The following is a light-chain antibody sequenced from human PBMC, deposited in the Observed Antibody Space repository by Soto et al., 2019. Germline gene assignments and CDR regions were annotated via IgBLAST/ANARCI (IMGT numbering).Light chain of an antibody. J-gene: IGKJ2*01. CDR3: QQRGNWRHT. Sequence: EIVLTQSPATLSLSPGERATLSCRASQSVSSYLAWYQQKPGQAPRLLIYDASNRATGIPARFSGSGSGTDFTLTISSLEPEDFAVYYCQQRGNWRHTFGQGTKLEIK. CDR1: QSVSSY. V-gene: IGKV3-11*01. CDR2: DAS.